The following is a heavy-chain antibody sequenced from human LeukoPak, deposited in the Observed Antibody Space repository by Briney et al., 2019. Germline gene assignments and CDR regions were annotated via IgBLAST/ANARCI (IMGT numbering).Heavy chain of an antibody. CDR3: ARHPAIYCSSTSCYPYYYYMDV. J-gene: IGHJ6*03. CDR1: GGSISSYY. V-gene: IGHV4-4*09. CDR2: IYTNGST. D-gene: IGHD2-2*01. Sequence: SETLSLTCTVSGGSISSYYWSWIRQPPGKGLEWIGYIYTNGSTNYNPSLKSRVTISVDTSKNQFSLKLSSVTAADTAVYYCARHPAIYCSSTSCYPYYYYMDVWGKGTTVTVSS.